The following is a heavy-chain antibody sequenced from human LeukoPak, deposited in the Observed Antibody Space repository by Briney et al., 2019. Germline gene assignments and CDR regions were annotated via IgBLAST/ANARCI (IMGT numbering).Heavy chain of an antibody. CDR2: IIPIFGTA. V-gene: IGHV1-69*13. J-gene: IGHJ4*02. Sequence: SVKVSCKASGGTFSSYAISWVRQAPGQGLEWMGGIIPIFGTANYAQKFQGRVTTTADESTSTAYMELSSLRSEDTAVYYCANSPVSSVYYFDYWGQGTLVTVSS. D-gene: IGHD2-21*01. CDR1: GGTFSSYA. CDR3: ANSPVSSVYYFDY.